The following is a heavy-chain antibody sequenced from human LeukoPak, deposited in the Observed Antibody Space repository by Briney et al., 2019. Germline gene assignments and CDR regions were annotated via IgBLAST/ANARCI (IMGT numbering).Heavy chain of an antibody. Sequence: GGSLRLSCAASGFTFSSYDMSWVRQAPGKGLEWVSYISSSGSPIYYADSVKGRFTISRDNAKNSLFLQMNSLRAEDTAVYYCARGSFLITFGGFIGWGQGTLVTVSS. V-gene: IGHV3-48*03. J-gene: IGHJ4*02. CDR1: GFTFSSYD. CDR2: ISSSGSPI. D-gene: IGHD3-16*02. CDR3: ARGSFLITFGGFIG.